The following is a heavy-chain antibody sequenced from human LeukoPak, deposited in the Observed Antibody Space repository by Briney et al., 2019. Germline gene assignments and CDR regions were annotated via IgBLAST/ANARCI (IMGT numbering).Heavy chain of an antibody. V-gene: IGHV4-39*01. Sequence: PSETLSLTCTVSGGSISSSSYYWGWIRQPPGKGLEWIGSIYYSGSTYYNPSLKSRVTISVDTSKNQFSLKLSSVTAADTAVYYCASTAMANVPDAFDIWGQGTMVTVSS. CDR1: GGSISSSSYY. CDR3: ASTAMANVPDAFDI. J-gene: IGHJ3*02. CDR2: IYYSGST. D-gene: IGHD5-18*01.